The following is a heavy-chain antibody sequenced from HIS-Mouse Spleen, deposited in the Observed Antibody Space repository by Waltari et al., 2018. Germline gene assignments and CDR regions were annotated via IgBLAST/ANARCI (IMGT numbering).Heavy chain of an antibody. J-gene: IGHJ2*01. V-gene: IGHV4-39*07. CDR1: GGSISSSSYY. CDR2: IYYSGST. CDR3: AREIPYSSSWYDWYFDL. Sequence: QLQLQESGPGLVKPSETLSLTCTVPGGSISSSSYYLGWIRPPPGKGLEWIGSIYYSGSTYYNPSLKSRVTISVDTSKNQFSLKLSSVTAADTAVYYCAREIPYSSSWYDWYFDLWGRGTLVTVSS. D-gene: IGHD6-13*01.